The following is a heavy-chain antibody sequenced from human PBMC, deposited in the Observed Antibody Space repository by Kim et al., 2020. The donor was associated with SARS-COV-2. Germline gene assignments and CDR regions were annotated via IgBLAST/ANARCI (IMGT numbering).Heavy chain of an antibody. D-gene: IGHD3-10*01. Sequence: ASVKVSCKASGYTFTSYAMHWVRQAPGQRLEWMGWINASNGNTKYSQKFQGRVTITRDTSASTAYMELSSLRSEDTAVYYCARQIYVPPGDYYGSGSYYNPHGMDVWGQGTTVTVSS. CDR1: GYTFTSYA. J-gene: IGHJ6*02. CDR2: INASNGNT. V-gene: IGHV1-3*01. CDR3: ARQIYVPPGDYYGSGSYYNPHGMDV.